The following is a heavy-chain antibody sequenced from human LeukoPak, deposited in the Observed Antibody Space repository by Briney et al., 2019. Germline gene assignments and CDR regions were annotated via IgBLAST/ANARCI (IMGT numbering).Heavy chain of an antibody. D-gene: IGHD1-1*01. Sequence: PSETLSLTCAVYGGSFSGYYWSWIRQPPGKGLEWIGEINHSGSTNYNPSLKSRVTISVDTSKNQFSLKLSSVTAADTAVYYCARGGYPRPFVVWNDLKRRDAFDIWGQGTMVTVFS. CDR3: ARGGYPRPFVVWNDLKRRDAFDI. CDR1: GGSFSGYY. J-gene: IGHJ3*02. CDR2: INHSGST. V-gene: IGHV4-34*01.